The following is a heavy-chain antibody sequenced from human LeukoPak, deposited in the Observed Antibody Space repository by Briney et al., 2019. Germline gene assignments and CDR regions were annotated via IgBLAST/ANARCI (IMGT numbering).Heavy chain of an antibody. J-gene: IGHJ5*02. CDR1: GYSISSTYY. Sequence: PSETLSLTCTVSGYSISSTYYWSWIRQPAGKGLEWIGRIYTSGSTNYNPSLKSRVTMSVDTSKNQFSLKLSSVTAADTAVYYCARVLGDNWFDPWGQGTLVTVSS. CDR2: IYTSGST. V-gene: IGHV4-4*07. D-gene: IGHD1-26*01. CDR3: ARVLGDNWFDP.